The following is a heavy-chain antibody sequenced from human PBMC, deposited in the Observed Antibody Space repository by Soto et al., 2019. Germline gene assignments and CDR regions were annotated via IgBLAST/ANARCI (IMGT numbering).Heavy chain of an antibody. J-gene: IGHJ4*02. Sequence: QVQLVESGGGVVQPGRSLRLSCAASGFTSSSYGMHWVRQAPGKGLEWVAIISYDGINKYYANSVKGRFTISRDNSKNTLYLQMNSLRAEDTAVYYCAKSMYNWNDGFFDYWGQGTLVTVSS. CDR1: GFTSSSYG. D-gene: IGHD1-1*01. CDR3: AKSMYNWNDGFFDY. CDR2: ISYDGINK. V-gene: IGHV3-30*18.